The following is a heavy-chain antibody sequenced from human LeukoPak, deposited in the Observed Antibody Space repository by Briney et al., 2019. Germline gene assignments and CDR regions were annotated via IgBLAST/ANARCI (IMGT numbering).Heavy chain of an antibody. CDR1: GYTLTELS. CDR2: FDPEDSET. V-gene: IGHV1-24*01. J-gene: IGHJ4*02. Sequence: ASVKVSCKVSGYTLTELSMHWVRQAPGKGLEWMGGFDPEDSETIYAQKFQGRVTMTEDTSTDTAYMELSSLRSEDTAVYYCAAGVIAAAGRLPIAYWGQGTLVTVSS. CDR3: AAGVIAAAGRLPIAY. D-gene: IGHD6-13*01.